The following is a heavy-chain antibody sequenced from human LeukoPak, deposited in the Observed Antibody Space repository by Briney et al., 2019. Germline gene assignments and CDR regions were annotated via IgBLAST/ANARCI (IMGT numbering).Heavy chain of an antibody. J-gene: IGHJ3*02. Sequence: SVKVSCKASGGTFSSYAISWVRQAPGQGLEWMGRIIPIFGTANYAQKFQGRVTITADKSTSTAYMELSSLRSEDTAVYYCANLIVAAGLDAFDIWGQGTMVTVSS. CDR2: IIPIFGTA. D-gene: IGHD6-13*01. CDR1: GGTFSSYA. V-gene: IGHV1-69*06. CDR3: ANLIVAAGLDAFDI.